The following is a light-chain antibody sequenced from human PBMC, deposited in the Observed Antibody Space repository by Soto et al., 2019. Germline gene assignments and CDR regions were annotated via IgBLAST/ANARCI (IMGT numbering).Light chain of an antibody. J-gene: IGKJ1*01. Sequence: DIQMTQSPSTLSASVGDRVTVTCRASQSMSSWLAWYQQKPGKAPKLLIYKASSLLSGVPSRFSGSGSATEFTLTISDLQPDDFATYYCQQYQSDTWTFGQGTKV. CDR3: QQYQSDTWT. CDR2: KAS. V-gene: IGKV1-5*03. CDR1: QSMSSW.